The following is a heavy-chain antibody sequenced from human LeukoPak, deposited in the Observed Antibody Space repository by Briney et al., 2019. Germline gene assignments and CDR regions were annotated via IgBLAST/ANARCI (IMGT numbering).Heavy chain of an antibody. CDR1: GFTFSSYW. CDR2: IKQDGSEK. V-gene: IGHV3-7*01. J-gene: IGHJ6*03. CDR3: AREGGYYYGSGSHPGDYYYYYYMDV. D-gene: IGHD3-10*01. Sequence: PGGSLRLSCAASGFTFSSYWVSWVRQAPGKGLEWVANIKQDGSEKYYVDSVKGRFTISRDNAKNSLYLQMNSLRAEDTAVYYCAREGGYYYGSGSHPGDYYYYYYMDVWGKGTTVTVSS.